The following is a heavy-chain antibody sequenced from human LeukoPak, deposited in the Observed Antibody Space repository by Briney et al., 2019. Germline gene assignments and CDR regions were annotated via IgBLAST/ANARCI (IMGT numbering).Heavy chain of an antibody. CDR3: TRGMLRQPPDY. CDR2: ISYDGSKI. V-gene: IGHV3-30*04. J-gene: IGHJ4*02. Sequence: PGGSLRLSCAVSGFTFRSYDMHWVRQAPGKGLEWVALISYDGSKIFYADSVKGRFTISRDNSKNTLQLQMNSLRGDDTAVYYCTRGMLRQPPDYWGQGMLVTVSS. D-gene: IGHD3-10*02. CDR1: GFTFRSYD.